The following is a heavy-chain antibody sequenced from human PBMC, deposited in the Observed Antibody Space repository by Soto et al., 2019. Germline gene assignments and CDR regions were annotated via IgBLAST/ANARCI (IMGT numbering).Heavy chain of an antibody. CDR2: ISIYYGNT. CDR3: AILPSEKYEYDF. J-gene: IGHJ4*02. V-gene: IGHV1-18*01. CDR1: GYTFTDYG. D-gene: IGHD2-15*01. Sequence: QVQLVQSGAEVKKPGASVKVSCKGSGYTFTDYGILWLRQAPGQGLEWMGWISIYYGNTDYSQKFQGRVTMTRDISTSTAYMELTSLRSDDTAVYYSAILPSEKYEYDFWGQGTPVTVSS.